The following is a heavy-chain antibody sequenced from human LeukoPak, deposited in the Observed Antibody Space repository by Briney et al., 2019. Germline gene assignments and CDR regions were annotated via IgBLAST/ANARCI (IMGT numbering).Heavy chain of an antibody. CDR2: ISSSSSYI. V-gene: IGHV3-21*01. Sequence: GGSLRLSCAASGFTVSSNYMSWVRQAPGKGLEWVSSISSSSSYIYYADSVKGRFTISRDNAKNSLYLQMNSLRAEDTAVYYCARVRYSSSSTFDYWGQGTLVTVSS. CDR1: GFTVSSNY. J-gene: IGHJ4*02. D-gene: IGHD6-13*01. CDR3: ARVRYSSSSTFDY.